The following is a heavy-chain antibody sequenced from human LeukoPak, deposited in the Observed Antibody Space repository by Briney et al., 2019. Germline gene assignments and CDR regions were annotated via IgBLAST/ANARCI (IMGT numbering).Heavy chain of an antibody. CDR1: GFTFSSYG. D-gene: IGHD6-19*01. CDR3: AKDSVQWLRGRGGNYFDY. J-gene: IGHJ4*02. Sequence: GGSLRLSCAASGFTFSSYGMHWVRQAPGKGLGWGAVISYDGSNKYYADSVKGRFTISRDNSKNTLYLQMNSLRAEDTAVYYCAKDSVQWLRGRGGNYFDYWGQGTLVTVSS. V-gene: IGHV3-30*18. CDR2: ISYDGSNK.